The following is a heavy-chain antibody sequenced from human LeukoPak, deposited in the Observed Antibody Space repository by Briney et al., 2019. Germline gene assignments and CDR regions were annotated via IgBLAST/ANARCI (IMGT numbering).Heavy chain of an antibody. J-gene: IGHJ1*01. CDR2: ISGYSGST. Sequence: GGSLRPSCAASGFTFSNTYMNWVRQTPGKGLEWVSGISGYSGSTEYADAVKGRFVISRDNSKNMLHLQMNSLKSEDTAVYYCAKEARDVGALGEFFRHWGQGTLVIVSS. V-gene: IGHV3-23*01. CDR1: GFTFSNTY. D-gene: IGHD1-26*01. CDR3: AKEARDVGALGEFFRH.